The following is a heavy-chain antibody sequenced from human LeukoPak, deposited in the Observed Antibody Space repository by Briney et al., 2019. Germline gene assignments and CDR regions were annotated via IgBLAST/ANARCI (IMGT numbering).Heavy chain of an antibody. Sequence: GGSLRLSCAVSGFTFRNYWMHWVRQAPGKGLVWVSRINSDGSSTSYADSVKGRFTISRDNAKNTLYLQMNSLRAEDTAGYYCARGRPQDAFDGWGQGTMVTVSS. J-gene: IGHJ3*01. CDR3: ARGRPQDAFDG. V-gene: IGHV3-74*01. CDR1: GFTFRNYW. CDR2: INSDGSST.